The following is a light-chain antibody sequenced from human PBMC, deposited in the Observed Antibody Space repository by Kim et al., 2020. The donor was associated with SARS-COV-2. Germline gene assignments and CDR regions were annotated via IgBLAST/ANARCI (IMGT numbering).Light chain of an antibody. J-gene: IGKJ2*01. CDR3: QQFKSYPHT. Sequence: IQLTQSPSSLSASVGDRVSITCRASQRVGSIYLAWYQQKAGKAPNLLIYSASTLQSGVPSRFSGSGSGTEFTLTISSLQPEDFATYYCQQFKSYPHTFGQGTKLEI. V-gene: IGKV1-9*01. CDR1: QRVGSIY. CDR2: SAS.